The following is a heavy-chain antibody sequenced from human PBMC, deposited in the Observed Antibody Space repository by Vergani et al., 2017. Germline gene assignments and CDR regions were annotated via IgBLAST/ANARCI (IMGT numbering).Heavy chain of an antibody. Sequence: EVQLVESGGGLVKPGGSLRLSCAASGFTFSSYSMNWVRQAPGKGLEWVASISSSSSYIYYADSVKGRFTISRDNAKNSLYLQMNSLRAEDPAVYYCARDQLRGVAATFDAFDIWGQGTMVTVSS. J-gene: IGHJ3*02. D-gene: IGHD2-15*01. CDR3: ARDQLRGVAATFDAFDI. V-gene: IGHV3-21*01. CDR2: ISSSSSYI. CDR1: GFTFSSYS.